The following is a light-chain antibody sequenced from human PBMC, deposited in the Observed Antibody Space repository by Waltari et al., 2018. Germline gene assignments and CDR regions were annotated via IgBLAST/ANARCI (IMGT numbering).Light chain of an antibody. Sequence: QSALTQPRSVSGSPGQSVTIACTGTSGDGGGYNSVSLYQQDPGKAPKLLIFDVSERPSGVSDRFSGSKSGNTASLTISGLQAEDEADYHCCSFAAGNTVIFGGGTKLTVV. CDR2: DVS. V-gene: IGLV2-11*01. CDR1: SGDGGGYNS. J-gene: IGLJ2*01. CDR3: CSFAAGNTVI.